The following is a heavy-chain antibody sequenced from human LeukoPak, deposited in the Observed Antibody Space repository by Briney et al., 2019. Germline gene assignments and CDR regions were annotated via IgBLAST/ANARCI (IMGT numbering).Heavy chain of an antibody. CDR2: LNPKTGGT. J-gene: IGHJ4*02. V-gene: IGHV1-2*02. Sequence: WASVKVPCKASGYTFTGYYLHWVRQAPGQGLEWMGWLNPKTGGTSYAQKFQGRVTMTRDTSISTVNMELSRLTSDDTAVYYCARATAENDHWGQGTLVTVSS. CDR3: ARATAENDH. CDR1: GYTFTGYY. D-gene: IGHD1-14*01.